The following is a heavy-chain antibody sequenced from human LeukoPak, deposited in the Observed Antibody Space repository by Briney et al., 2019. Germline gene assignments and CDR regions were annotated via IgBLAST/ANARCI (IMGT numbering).Heavy chain of an antibody. CDR2: INRSGST. CDR3: AGAREPISDFWSGYYRDYYYYMDV. J-gene: IGHJ6*03. D-gene: IGHD3-3*01. V-gene: IGHV4-34*01. Sequence: PSETLSLTCAVYGGSFSGYYWSWIRQPPGKGREWSGDINRSGSTNYYPSLKSRVTLSVNTSKNQFVLKLSPVTAADPGVYYCAGAREPISDFWSGYYRDYYYYMDVWGKGTTVTVSS. CDR1: GGSFSGYY.